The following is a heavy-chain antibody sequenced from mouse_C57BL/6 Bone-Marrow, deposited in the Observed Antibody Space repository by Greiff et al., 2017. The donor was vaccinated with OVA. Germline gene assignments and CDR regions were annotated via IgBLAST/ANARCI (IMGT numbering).Heavy chain of an antibody. CDR3: ARPTGSSYDY. Sequence: VQLQQSGAELAGPGASVKMSCKASGYTFTSYTMHWVKQRPGQGLEWIGYINPSSGYTKYNQKFKDKATLTADKSSSTAYMQLSSLTSEDSAVYYCARPTGSSYDYWGQGTTLTVSS. D-gene: IGHD1-1*01. CDR1: GYTFTSYT. CDR2: INPSSGYT. J-gene: IGHJ2*01. V-gene: IGHV1-4*01.